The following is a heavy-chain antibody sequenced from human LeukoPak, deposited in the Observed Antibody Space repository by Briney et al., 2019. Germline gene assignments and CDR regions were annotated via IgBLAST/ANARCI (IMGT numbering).Heavy chain of an antibody. D-gene: IGHD3-10*01. Sequence: GGSLRLSRAASGFTFSTCWMAWVRQAPGKGLEWVANIKEDGNEKYYVDSVKGRFTISRDNAKNSLYLQMNSLRADDTAVYYCARGRLWFGELSSNYPGMDVWGQGTTVTVSS. CDR1: GFTFSTCW. J-gene: IGHJ6*02. CDR3: ARGRLWFGELSSNYPGMDV. CDR2: IKEDGNEK. V-gene: IGHV3-7*01.